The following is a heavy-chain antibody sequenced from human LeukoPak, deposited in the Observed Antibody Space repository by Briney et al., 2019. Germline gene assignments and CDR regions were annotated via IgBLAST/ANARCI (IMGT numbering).Heavy chain of an antibody. CDR2: INAGNGNT. D-gene: IGHD3-10*01. J-gene: IGHJ4*02. Sequence: GASVKVSCKASGYTFTSYAMHWVRQAPGQRLEWMGWINAGNGNTKYSQKFQGRVTITRDASASTAYMELSSLRSEDTAVYYCARGSGSYTFDYWGQGTLVTVSS. V-gene: IGHV1-3*01. CDR3: ARGSGSYTFDY. CDR1: GYTFTSYA.